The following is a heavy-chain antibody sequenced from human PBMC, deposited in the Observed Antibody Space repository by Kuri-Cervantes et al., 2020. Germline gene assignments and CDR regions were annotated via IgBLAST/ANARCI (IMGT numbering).Heavy chain of an antibody. Sequence: LSLTCAASGFTVSSNYMSWVRQAPGKGLEWISVIYSGGSTYYADSVKGRFTISRDNSKNTLYLQMNSLRAEDTAVYYCAKVGNYDILTGRGMDVWGQGTTVTVSS. CDR3: AKVGNYDILTGRGMDV. CDR2: IYSGGST. CDR1: GFTVSSNY. D-gene: IGHD3-9*01. J-gene: IGHJ6*02. V-gene: IGHV3-53*05.